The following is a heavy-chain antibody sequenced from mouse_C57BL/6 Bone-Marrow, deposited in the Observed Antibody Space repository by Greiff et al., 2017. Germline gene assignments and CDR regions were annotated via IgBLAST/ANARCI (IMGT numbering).Heavy chain of an antibody. CDR2: ISYDGSN. Sequence: ESGPGLVKPSQSLSLTCSVTGYSITSGYYWNWIRQFPGNKLEWMGYISYDGSNNYNPSLKNRISITRDTSKNQFFLKLNSVTTEDTATDNCARDYSNYVGFAYWGQGTLVTVSA. D-gene: IGHD2-5*01. CDR3: ARDYSNYVGFAY. CDR1: GYSITSGYY. J-gene: IGHJ3*01. V-gene: IGHV3-6*01.